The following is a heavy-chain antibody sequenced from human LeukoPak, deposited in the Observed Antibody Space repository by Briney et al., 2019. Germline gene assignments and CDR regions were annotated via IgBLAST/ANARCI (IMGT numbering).Heavy chain of an antibody. CDR3: ASLSTSPSIGDY. D-gene: IGHD2/OR15-2a*01. CDR1: GFTFSIYS. CDR2: ITSSSSYI. V-gene: IGHV3-21*01. J-gene: IGHJ4*02. Sequence: GGSLRLSCAASGFTFSIYSMNWVRQAPGKGLEWVSSITSSSSYIYYADSVKGRFTISRDNAKNSLYLQMNSLTADDTALYYCASLSTSPSIGDYWGQGTLVTVSS.